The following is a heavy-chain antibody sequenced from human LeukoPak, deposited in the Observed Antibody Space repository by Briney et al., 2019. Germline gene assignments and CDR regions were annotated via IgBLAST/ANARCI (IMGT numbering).Heavy chain of an antibody. J-gene: IGHJ3*02. CDR2: INPSGGST. Sequence: ASVKVSCKASGYTFTSYYMHWVRQAPGQGLEWMGIINPSGGSTSYAQKFQGGVTMTRDTSTSTVYMELSSLRSEDTAVYYCARETLFGGAFDIWGQGTMVTASS. CDR3: ARETLFGGAFDI. D-gene: IGHD3-16*01. V-gene: IGHV1-46*01. CDR1: GYTFTSYY.